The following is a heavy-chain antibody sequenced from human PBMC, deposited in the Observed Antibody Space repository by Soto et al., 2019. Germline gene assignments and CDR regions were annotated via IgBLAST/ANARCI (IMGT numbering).Heavy chain of an antibody. CDR3: VGDWGPYWFDP. CDR2: IYDRGPT. J-gene: IGHJ5*02. Sequence: GRLQESGPRSVKASETLSLTCTVYGDSLSGGTNYWNWVRQAPGKGLEWIGYIYDRGPTKSNPSLASRVTISHDTCKKQFSLRINSVIASDTAVYYCVGDWGPYWFDPGGQGILVTVSS. CDR1: GDSLSGGTNY. V-gene: IGHV4-61*01. D-gene: IGHD3-16*01.